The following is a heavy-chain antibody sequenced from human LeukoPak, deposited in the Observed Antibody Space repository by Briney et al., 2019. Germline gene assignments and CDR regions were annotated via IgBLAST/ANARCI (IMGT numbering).Heavy chain of an antibody. Sequence: GGSLRLSCAASGFTFSNYDMHWVRQAPGKGLVWVASIRYDESDHYYAVSVKGRFTISRDNSKNTLYLQMNSLRVEETFIYYCARSFGHGYNLDYWGQETLVTVSS. D-gene: IGHD5-24*01. CDR2: IRYDESDH. CDR3: ARSFGHGYNLDY. CDR1: GFTFSNYD. V-gene: IGHV3-30*02. J-gene: IGHJ4*02.